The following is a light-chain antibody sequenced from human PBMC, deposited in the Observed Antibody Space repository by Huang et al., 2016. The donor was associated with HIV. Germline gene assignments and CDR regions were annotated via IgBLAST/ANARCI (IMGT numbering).Light chain of an antibody. CDR2: DAS. Sequence: EIVLTQSPATLSLSPGESAALSCGASQSVSSSYLAWYQQKPGRAPRLLIYDASSRATGIPDRFSGSGSGTDFTLTISRLEPEDFAVYYCQQYGSSPETFGQGTKVEIK. CDR3: QQYGSSPET. V-gene: IGKV3D-20*01. J-gene: IGKJ1*01. CDR1: QSVSSSY.